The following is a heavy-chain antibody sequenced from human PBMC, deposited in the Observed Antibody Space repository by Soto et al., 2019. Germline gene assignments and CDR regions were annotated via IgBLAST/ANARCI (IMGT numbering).Heavy chain of an antibody. D-gene: IGHD6-6*01. V-gene: IGHV3-9*01. Sequence: PGGSLRLSCAASGFSFDGYAMNWVRQPPGKGLEGVSGMSWNSGNIDYADSVKGRFTISRDNAKNSRYLQMNSLRAEDTALYYCVKASTYSSSQGWFDPWGQGTMVTVSS. CDR3: VKASTYSSSQGWFDP. CDR2: MSWNSGNI. J-gene: IGHJ5*02. CDR1: GFSFDGYA.